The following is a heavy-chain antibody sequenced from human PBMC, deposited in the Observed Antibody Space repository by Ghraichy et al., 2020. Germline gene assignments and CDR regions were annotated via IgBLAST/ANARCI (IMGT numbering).Heavy chain of an antibody. CDR2: IDSDGSGI. J-gene: IGHJ4*02. V-gene: IGHV3-74*01. CDR1: GDPFSSYL. D-gene: IGHD6-19*01. Sequence: LSLTCAASGDPFSSYLMHWVRQAPGKGLVWVSRIDSDGSGIFYADSVEGRFTVSRDNAKNTVYLQMNSLKAGDMAVYYCATSHHSSAWVWGQGTLVTVSS. CDR3: ATSHHSSAWV.